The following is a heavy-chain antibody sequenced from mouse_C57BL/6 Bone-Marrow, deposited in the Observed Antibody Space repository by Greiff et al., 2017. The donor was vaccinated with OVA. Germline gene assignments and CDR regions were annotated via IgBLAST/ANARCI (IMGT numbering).Heavy chain of an antibody. CDR3: ARGYYGYVLYYFDD. CDR2: INPGSGGT. Sequence: QVQLQQSGAELVRPGTSVKVSCKASGYAFTNYLIEWVKQRPGQGLEWIGVINPGSGGTNYNEKFKGKATLTADKSSSTAYMQLSSLTSEDSAVYFCARGYYGYVLYYFDDWGQGTTLTVSS. D-gene: IGHD2-2*01. CDR1: GYAFTNYL. V-gene: IGHV1-54*01. J-gene: IGHJ2*01.